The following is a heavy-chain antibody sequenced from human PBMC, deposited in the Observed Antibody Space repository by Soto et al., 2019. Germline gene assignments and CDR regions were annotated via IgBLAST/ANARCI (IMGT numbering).Heavy chain of an antibody. Sequence: EVQLLESGGGLVQPGGSLRLSCAASGFTFSSYAMSWVRQAPGKGLEWVSAISGSGGSTYYADSVKGRFTISRDNSKNTLYLQMNSLRAEDTAAYYCAKSLEIHQLVEVDYWGQGTLVTVSS. J-gene: IGHJ4*02. CDR2: ISGSGGST. V-gene: IGHV3-23*01. D-gene: IGHD6-13*01. CDR1: GFTFSSYA. CDR3: AKSLEIHQLVEVDY.